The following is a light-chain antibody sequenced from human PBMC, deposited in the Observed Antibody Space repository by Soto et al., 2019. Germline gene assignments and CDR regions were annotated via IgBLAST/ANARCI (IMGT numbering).Light chain of an antibody. CDR1: QPVNSGY. J-gene: IGKJ1*01. CDR3: QVYGSSPTT. V-gene: IGKV3-20*01. CDR2: GVS. Sequence: IVLTQSPGTLSLSPGEGATLSCSASQPVNSGYLAWYQQKPGQAPRLLMYGVSTRDTGIPDRFSGSGAGTDFTLTISRLEPGDFALYYCQVYGSSPTTFGPGTKVEFK.